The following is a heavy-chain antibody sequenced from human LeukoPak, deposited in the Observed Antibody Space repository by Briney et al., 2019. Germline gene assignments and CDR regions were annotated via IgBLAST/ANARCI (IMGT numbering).Heavy chain of an antibody. J-gene: IGHJ4*02. CDR3: GRVFNNGWDPYDY. D-gene: IGHD6-19*01. CDR1: GFTLSTYR. CDR2: ISSSSTTT. V-gene: IGHV3-48*01. Sequence: PGGSLRLSCAASGFTLSTYRMNWVRQAPGKGLEWISYISSSSTTTFYADSVKGRFTISRDNAKNSLELQMNSLKAEDSAVYYCGRVFNNGWDPYDYWGPGTLVTVSS.